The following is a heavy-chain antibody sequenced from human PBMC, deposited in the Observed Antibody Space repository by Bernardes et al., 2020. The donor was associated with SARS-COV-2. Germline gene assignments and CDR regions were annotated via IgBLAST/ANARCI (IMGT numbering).Heavy chain of an antibody. J-gene: IGHJ4*02. V-gene: IGHV3-48*02. D-gene: IGHD6-13*01. Sequence: GGSLRLSCAASGFTLNTYSMNWVRQAPGKGLEWISYISSSRSSSNIFYADSVTGRFTISRDDAKNSLYLQMNSLRDDDTAVYFCARGGGYSTNWSFDYWGQGTLVTVSS. CDR3: ARGGGYSTNWSFDY. CDR2: ISSSRSSSNI. CDR1: GFTLNTYS.